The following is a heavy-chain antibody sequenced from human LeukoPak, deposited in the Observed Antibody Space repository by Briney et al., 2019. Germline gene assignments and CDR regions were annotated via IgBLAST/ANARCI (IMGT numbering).Heavy chain of an antibody. V-gene: IGHV1-69*13. J-gene: IGHJ4*02. D-gene: IGHD3-22*01. CDR1: GGTFSSYA. CDR3: ASVYYYDTRATGTLDY. CDR2: IIPIFGTA. Sequence: GASVKVSCKASGGTFSSYAISWVRQAPGRGLEWMGGIIPIFGTANYAQKFQGRVTITADESTSTAYMELSSLRSEDTAVYYCASVYYYDTRATGTLDYWGQGTLVTVSS.